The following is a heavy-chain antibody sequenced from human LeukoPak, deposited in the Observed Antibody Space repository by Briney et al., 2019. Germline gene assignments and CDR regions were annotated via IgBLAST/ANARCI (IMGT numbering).Heavy chain of an antibody. D-gene: IGHD3-9*01. CDR2: INPNSGGT. V-gene: IGHV1-2*06. CDR1: GYTFTRYY. Sequence: ASVKVSCKPSGYTFTRYYMHWVRQAPGQGLEWMGRINPNSGGTNYAQKFQGRVTMARDTSISTAYMELSRLRSDDTAVYYCAREEQYYDILTGYYSYYYYYMDVWGKGTTVTVSS. CDR3: AREEQYYDILTGYYSYYYYYMDV. J-gene: IGHJ6*03.